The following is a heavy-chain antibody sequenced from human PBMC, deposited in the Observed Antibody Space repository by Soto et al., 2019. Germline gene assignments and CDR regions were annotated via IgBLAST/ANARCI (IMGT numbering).Heavy chain of an antibody. CDR3: ARNYDSWGGYQDY. Sequence: QVQLVESGGGVVQPGRSLRLSCAASGFTFSNYGMHWVRQAPGKGPEWVAVIWYDGSHKYYADSVKGRFTISRDNSKDTLYLQMNSLRDEDTAVYYCARNYDSWGGYQDYWGQGTLVTVSS. D-gene: IGHD3-3*01. J-gene: IGHJ4*02. CDR2: IWYDGSHK. CDR1: GFTFSNYG. V-gene: IGHV3-33*01.